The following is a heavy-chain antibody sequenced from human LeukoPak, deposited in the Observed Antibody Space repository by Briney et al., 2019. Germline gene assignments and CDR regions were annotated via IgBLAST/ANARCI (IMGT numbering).Heavy chain of an antibody. CDR2: MSGSGDRS. CDR1: GFTFSSYP. J-gene: IGHJ4*02. D-gene: IGHD5-18*01. Sequence: GGSLRLSCVASGFTFSSYPMTWVRQAPGKGLEWVSAMSGSGDRSVYGDSVKGRFTISRDNSKNTLYLQMNSLRAEDTAVYYCAKHEYSYGYPFDYWGQGTLVTVSS. CDR3: AKHEYSYGYPFDY. V-gene: IGHV3-23*01.